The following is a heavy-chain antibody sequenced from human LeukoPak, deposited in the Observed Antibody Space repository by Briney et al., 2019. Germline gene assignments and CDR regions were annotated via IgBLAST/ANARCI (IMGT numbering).Heavy chain of an antibody. CDR2: INHSGST. CDR1: GGSFSGYY. D-gene: IGHD3-22*01. J-gene: IGHJ4*02. Sequence: SETLSLTCAVYGGSFSGYYWSWIRQPPGKGLGWIGEINHSGSTNYNPSLKSRVTISVDTSKNQFSLKLSSVTAADTAVYYCAREYYYDSSGYYQVSDYWGQGTLVTVSS. CDR3: AREYYYDSSGYYQVSDY. V-gene: IGHV4-34*01.